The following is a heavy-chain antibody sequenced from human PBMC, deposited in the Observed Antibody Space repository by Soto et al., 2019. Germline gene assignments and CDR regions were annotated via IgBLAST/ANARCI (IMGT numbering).Heavy chain of an antibody. J-gene: IGHJ1*01. V-gene: IGHV1-69*01. D-gene: IGHD3-10*01. CDR1: GGTFNSYA. CDR3: ARVEYPRGYFQH. CDR2: IIPIFGTA. Sequence: QVQLVQSGAEVKKPGSSVKVSCKASGGTFNSYAISWVRQAPGQGLEWMRGIIPIFGTANYAQKFQGRVTITADESTSTAYMELSSLRSEDTAVYYCARVEYPRGYFQHWGQGTLVTVSS.